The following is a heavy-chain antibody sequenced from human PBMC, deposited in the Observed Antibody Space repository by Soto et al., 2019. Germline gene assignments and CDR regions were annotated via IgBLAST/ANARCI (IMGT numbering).Heavy chain of an antibody. J-gene: IGHJ4*02. CDR3: ARDQGRGAMAD. CDR1: GGSISSYY. CDR2: IYYSGST. Sequence: QVQLQESGPGLVKPSETLSLTCTVSGGSISSYYWSWIRQPPGKGLEWIGYIYYSGSTNYNPSLKSRVTISVDTSKNQFSLKLSSVTAADTAVYYCARDQGRGAMADWGQGTLVTVSS. D-gene: IGHD3-10*01. V-gene: IGHV4-59*01.